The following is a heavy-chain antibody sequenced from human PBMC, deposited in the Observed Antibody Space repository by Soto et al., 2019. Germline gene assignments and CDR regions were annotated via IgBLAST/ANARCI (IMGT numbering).Heavy chain of an antibody. CDR2: IYYSGST. J-gene: IGHJ5*02. CDR1: GGSISSNSYY. D-gene: IGHD2-21*02. V-gene: IGHV4-39*01. CDR3: ARHGDYTWFDP. Sequence: QLQLRESGPGLVKPSETLSLTCTVSGGSISSNSYYWGWIRQPPGKGLEWIGSIYYSGSTYYNPSLKSRVTISVDTSKNQFSLKLSSVTAADAAVYFCARHGDYTWFDPWGQGTLVTVSS.